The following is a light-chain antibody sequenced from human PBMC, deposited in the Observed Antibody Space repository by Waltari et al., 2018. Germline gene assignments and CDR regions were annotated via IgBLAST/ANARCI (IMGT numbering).Light chain of an antibody. CDR1: QSLFSTSNSKTY. J-gene: IGKJ5*01. Sequence: DIVMTQSPDFLAVSLGERATINCKSSQSLFSTSNSKTYISWYQQKPGQPPKLLIYWASTWGSGVPDRFSGSGSGTDFTLTISSLQAEDVAVYYCHHYYIPPLTFGQGTRLEIK. CDR3: HHYYIPPLT. CDR2: WAS. V-gene: IGKV4-1*01.